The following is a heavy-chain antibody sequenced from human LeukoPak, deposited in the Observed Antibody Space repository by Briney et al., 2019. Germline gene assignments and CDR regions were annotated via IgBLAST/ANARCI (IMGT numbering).Heavy chain of an antibody. Sequence: GASVKVSCKASGYTFTGYYMHWVRQAPGQGLEWMGWINPNSGGTNYAQEFQGRVTMTRDTSISTAYMELSRLRSDDTAVYYCARDDSGSYYFNYWGQGTLVTVSS. D-gene: IGHD1-26*01. V-gene: IGHV1-2*02. CDR2: INPNSGGT. CDR1: GYTFTGYY. CDR3: ARDDSGSYYFNY. J-gene: IGHJ4*02.